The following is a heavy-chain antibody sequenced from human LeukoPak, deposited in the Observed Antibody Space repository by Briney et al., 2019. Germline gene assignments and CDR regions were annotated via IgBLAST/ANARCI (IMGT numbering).Heavy chain of an antibody. CDR2: INGGSGNT. V-gene: IGHV1-3*01. CDR1: GYTFTDYT. CDR3: ANPRYDSSGYYYVD. J-gene: IGHJ4*02. D-gene: IGHD3-22*01. Sequence: ASAKVSCKASGYTFTDYTMHWLRQAPGQRLDWMGWINGGSGNTKYSPEFQGRVTITRDTSASTAYMELSSLRSEGTAVYYCANPRYDSSGYYYVDWGQGTLVTVSS.